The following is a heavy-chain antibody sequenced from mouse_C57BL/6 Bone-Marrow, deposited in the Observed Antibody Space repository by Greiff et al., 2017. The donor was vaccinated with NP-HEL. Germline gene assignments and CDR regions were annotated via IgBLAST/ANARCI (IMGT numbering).Heavy chain of an antibody. V-gene: IGHV5-6*01. CDR1: GFTFSSYG. Sequence: EVQGVESGGDLVQPGGSLKLSCAASGFTFSSYGMSWVRQTPDKRLEWVATISSGGSYTYYPDSVKGRFTISSDNDKNTLYLQMISLKSEDTAMYYCARDCDPFAYWGQGTLVTVSA. D-gene: IGHD2-13*01. CDR2: ISSGGSYT. CDR3: ARDCDPFAY. J-gene: IGHJ3*01.